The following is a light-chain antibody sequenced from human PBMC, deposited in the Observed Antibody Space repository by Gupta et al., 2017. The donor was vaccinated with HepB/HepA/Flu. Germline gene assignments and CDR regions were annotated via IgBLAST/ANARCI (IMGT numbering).Light chain of an antibody. Sequence: DILMTQSPSSLSASVGDRVTITCRASQSISNYLNWYQQEPGTAPKLLIYAASTLQSGVPSRFSGSGSGTEFTLTISSLQSEDFATYYCQQSFGAPHTFGHGTKLDIK. J-gene: IGKJ2*01. CDR3: QQSFGAPHT. V-gene: IGKV1-39*01. CDR2: AAS. CDR1: QSISNY.